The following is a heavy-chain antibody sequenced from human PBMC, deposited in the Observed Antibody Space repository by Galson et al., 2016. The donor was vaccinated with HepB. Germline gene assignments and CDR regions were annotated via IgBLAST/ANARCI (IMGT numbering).Heavy chain of an antibody. Sequence: SLRLSCAASGFTFSSYWMHWVRQTPGKGLVWASRMNSDGIRTSHADSVAGRFTISRDNAKNTLYLQMNSLRGEDTAVYYCARGPYGDYVIDYWGQGTLVTVSS. D-gene: IGHD4-17*01. CDR3: ARGPYGDYVIDY. J-gene: IGHJ4*02. CDR2: MNSDGIRT. CDR1: GFTFSSYW. V-gene: IGHV3-74*01.